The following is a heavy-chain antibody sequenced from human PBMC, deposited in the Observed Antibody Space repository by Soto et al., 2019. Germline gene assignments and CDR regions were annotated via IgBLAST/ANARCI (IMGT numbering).Heavy chain of an antibody. J-gene: IGHJ4*02. Sequence: TSETLSLTCTVSGGSISSGDNYWSWIRQPPGKGLEWIGYINYSGSTYYNPSLKSRVSISVDTSKNQFSLKVSSVTAADTAEYYCARAQWFGELSFDYWGQGTLVTVSS. CDR1: GGSISSGDNY. D-gene: IGHD3-10*01. CDR2: INYSGST. V-gene: IGHV4-30-4*01. CDR3: ARAQWFGELSFDY.